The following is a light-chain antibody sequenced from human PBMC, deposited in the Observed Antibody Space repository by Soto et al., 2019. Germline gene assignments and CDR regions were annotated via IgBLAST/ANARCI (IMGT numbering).Light chain of an antibody. J-gene: IGKJ2*01. CDR3: QQGHNWPLT. CDR1: QSMSTE. Sequence: EIVMTQSPATLSVSPGELATLSCRASQSMSTELAWYQQKPGQPPRLLIYSASTRATGVPARFTGSGSGSEFTLTISGLQSEDFAVYYCQQGHNWPLTFGQGTRLEI. V-gene: IGKV3-15*01. CDR2: SAS.